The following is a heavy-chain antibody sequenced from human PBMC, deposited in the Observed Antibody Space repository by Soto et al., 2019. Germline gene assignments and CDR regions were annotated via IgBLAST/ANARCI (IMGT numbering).Heavy chain of an antibody. J-gene: IGHJ3*01. CDR2: ISGSGTAT. CDR1: GFPFWTYS. Sequence: EVKLLESGGGLVQPGGSMRLSCEASGFPFWTYSMSWVRQAPRKGLEWVSGISGSGTATYYTDSVKGRFTVSRDNSKNTVFLPMTSLRREDSAVYHCVKAQERSAQYFAVVITAFDFWGQGTMVTVSS. V-gene: IGHV3-23*01. D-gene: IGHD3-22*01. CDR3: VKAQERSAQYFAVVITAFDF.